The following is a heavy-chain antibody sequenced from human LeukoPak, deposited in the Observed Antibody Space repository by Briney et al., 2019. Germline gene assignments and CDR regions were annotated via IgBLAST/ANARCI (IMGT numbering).Heavy chain of an antibody. V-gene: IGHV3-23*01. J-gene: IGHJ4*02. D-gene: IGHD3-10*01. Sequence: GGSLRLSCAASGFTYSSYDMNWVRQAPGKGLEWVSAISGSGGSTYYADSVKGRFTISRDNSKNTLYLQMNSLRAEDTAVYYCAKDQKGFSFDYWGQGTLVTVSS. CDR2: ISGSGGST. CDR3: AKDQKGFSFDY. CDR1: GFTYSSYD.